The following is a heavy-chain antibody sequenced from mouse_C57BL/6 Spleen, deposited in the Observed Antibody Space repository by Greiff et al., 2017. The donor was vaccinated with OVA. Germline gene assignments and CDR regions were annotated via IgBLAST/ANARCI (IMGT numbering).Heavy chain of an antibody. D-gene: IGHD1-1*01. CDR3: ATVIPTVVVFDY. V-gene: IGHV1-82*01. CDR2: IYPGDGDT. Sequence: QVQLKQSGPELVKPGASVKISCKASGYAFSSSWMNWVKQRPGKGLEWIGRIYPGDGDTNYNGKFKGKATLTADKSSSTAYMQLSSLTSEDSAVYFCATVIPTVVVFDYWGQGTTLTVSS. J-gene: IGHJ2*01. CDR1: GYAFSSSW.